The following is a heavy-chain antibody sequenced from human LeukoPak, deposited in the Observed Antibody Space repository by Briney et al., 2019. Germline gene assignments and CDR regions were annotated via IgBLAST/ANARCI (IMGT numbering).Heavy chain of an antibody. D-gene: IGHD6-19*01. CDR2: ISYSGST. Sequence: SETLSLTCTVSGGSISSYYWSWIRQSLGKGLEWIGYISYSGSTNYSPSLKSRITISVDTSKNQFSLKLSSVTAADTAVYYCARVESSGWPDSFDIWGQGTMVTVSS. CDR1: GGSISSYY. V-gene: IGHV4-59*13. J-gene: IGHJ3*02. CDR3: ARVESSGWPDSFDI.